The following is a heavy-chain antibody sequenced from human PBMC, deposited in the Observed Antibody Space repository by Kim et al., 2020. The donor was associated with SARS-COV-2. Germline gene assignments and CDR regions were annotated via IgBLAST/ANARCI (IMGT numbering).Heavy chain of an antibody. V-gene: IGHV3-49*02. Sequence: SVKGRFTISRDDSKSIAYLQMNSLKTEDTAVYYCTRGDGAWIQLWFVFDYWGQGTLVTVSS. J-gene: IGHJ4*02. D-gene: IGHD5-18*01. CDR3: TRGDGAWIQLWFVFDY.